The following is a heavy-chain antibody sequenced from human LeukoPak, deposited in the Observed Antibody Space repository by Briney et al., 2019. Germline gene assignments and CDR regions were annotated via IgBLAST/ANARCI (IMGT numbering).Heavy chain of an antibody. Sequence: GGSLRLSCAASGFTFSSYSMNWVRQAPGKGLEWVSYISSSSSTIYYADSVKGRFTISRDNAKNSLYLQMNSLRDEDTAVYYCARDLAEMATIDLPNFDYWGQGTLVTVSS. CDR3: ARDLAEMATIDLPNFDY. CDR2: ISSSSSTI. J-gene: IGHJ4*02. CDR1: GFTFSSYS. D-gene: IGHD5-24*01. V-gene: IGHV3-48*02.